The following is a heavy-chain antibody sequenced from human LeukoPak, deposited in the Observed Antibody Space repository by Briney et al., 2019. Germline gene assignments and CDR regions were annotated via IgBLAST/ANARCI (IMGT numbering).Heavy chain of an antibody. CDR3: AREGGNSYYYYYMDV. J-gene: IGHJ6*03. CDR1: GDSINNYY. D-gene: IGHD4-23*01. Sequence: SETLSLTCSVSGDSINNYYWSRIRQPAGKGLEWIGRIYTSGSTNYNPSLKSRVTISVDTSKNQFSLKLSSVTAADTAVYYCAREGGNSYYYYYMDVWGKGTTVTVSS. CDR2: IYTSGST. V-gene: IGHV4-4*07.